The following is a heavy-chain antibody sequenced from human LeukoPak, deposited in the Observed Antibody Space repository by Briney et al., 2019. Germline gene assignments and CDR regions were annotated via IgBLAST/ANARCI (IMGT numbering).Heavy chain of an antibody. CDR2: IYYSGST. CDR1: GGSISSYY. Sequence: SSETLSLTCTVSGGSISSYYWSWIRQPPGKGLEWIGYIYYSGSTNYNPSLKSRVTISVDTSKNQFSLKLSSVTAADTAVYYCARSNQPDIVVVPAAIDYYGMDVWGQGTTVTVSS. J-gene: IGHJ6*02. D-gene: IGHD2-2*02. CDR3: ARSNQPDIVVVPAAIDYYGMDV. V-gene: IGHV4-59*01.